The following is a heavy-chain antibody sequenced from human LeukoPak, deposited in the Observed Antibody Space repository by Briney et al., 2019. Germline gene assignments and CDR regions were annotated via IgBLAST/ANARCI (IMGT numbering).Heavy chain of an antibody. Sequence: PGGSLRLSCAASGFTVNINYMSWVRQAPGKGLEWVSVIYSGGSTYYADSVKGRFTISRDNSKNTLYLQMNSLRAEDTAVYYCTTSPLYGGFDYWGQGTLVTVSS. V-gene: IGHV3-53*01. CDR1: GFTVNINY. CDR2: IYSGGST. CDR3: TTSPLYGGFDY. D-gene: IGHD4/OR15-4a*01. J-gene: IGHJ4*02.